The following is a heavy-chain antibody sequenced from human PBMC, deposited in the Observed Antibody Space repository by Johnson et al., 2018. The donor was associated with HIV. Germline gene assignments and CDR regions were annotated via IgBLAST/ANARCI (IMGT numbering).Heavy chain of an antibody. V-gene: IGHV3-7*05. Sequence: VQVVESGGGLVQPGGSLRLSCAASGFTFSSYWMSWVRQAPGKGPEWVANIKQDGSGNNYVDYVKGRFTFSRDNAKNSRYLQMNSLRGEDTAVYYWARDRLPLVVFALDAFDIWGQGTMVTVSS. CDR2: IKQDGSGN. D-gene: IGHD2-8*02. CDR1: GFTFSSYW. J-gene: IGHJ3*02. CDR3: ARDRLPLVVFALDAFDI.